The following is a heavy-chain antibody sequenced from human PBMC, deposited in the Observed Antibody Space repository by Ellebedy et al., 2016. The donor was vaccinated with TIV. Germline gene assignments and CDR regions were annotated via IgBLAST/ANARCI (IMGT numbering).Heavy chain of an antibody. V-gene: IGHV1-69*13. CDR3: ARDLKDIVATIWLLDY. D-gene: IGHD5-12*01. CDR1: GGTFSSYA. J-gene: IGHJ4*02. CDR2: IIPIFGTA. Sequence: SVKVSXKASGGTFSSYAISWVRQAPGQGLEWMGGIIPIFGTANYAQKFQGRVTITADESTSTAYMELSSLRSEDTAVYYCARDLKDIVATIWLLDYWGQGTLVTVSS.